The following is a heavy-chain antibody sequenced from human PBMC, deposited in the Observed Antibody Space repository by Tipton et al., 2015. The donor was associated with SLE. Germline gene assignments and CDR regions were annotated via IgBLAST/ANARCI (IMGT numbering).Heavy chain of an antibody. J-gene: IGHJ5*02. CDR2: ISTDGSTT. CDR3: ARGRGYLDWFDP. V-gene: IGHV3-74*01. Sequence: SLRLSCAASGFTFSNYWMHWVRQAPGKGLVWVSHISTDGSTTNYADSVKGRFTISRDNAKNTLYLQLNSLRVEDTAVYYCARGRGYLDWFDPWGQGTLVTVSS. D-gene: IGHD6-13*01. CDR1: GFTFSNYW.